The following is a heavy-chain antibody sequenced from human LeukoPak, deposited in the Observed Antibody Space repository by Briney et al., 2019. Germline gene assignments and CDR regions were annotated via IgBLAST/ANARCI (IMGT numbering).Heavy chain of an antibody. D-gene: IGHD4-23*01. V-gene: IGHV3-30*18. Sequence: GGSLRLSCAASGFTFSSYGMHWVRPAPGKGLEWVAVISYDGSNKYYADSVKGRFTISRDNSKNTLYLQMNSLRAEDTAVYYCAKLYGGKDYWGQGTLVTVSS. J-gene: IGHJ4*02. CDR3: AKLYGGKDY. CDR2: ISYDGSNK. CDR1: GFTFSSYG.